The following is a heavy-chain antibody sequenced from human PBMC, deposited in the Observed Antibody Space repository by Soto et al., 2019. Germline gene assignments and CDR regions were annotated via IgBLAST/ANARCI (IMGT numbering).Heavy chain of an antibody. J-gene: IGHJ6*02. V-gene: IGHV5-51*01. Sequence: PGESLKISCKGSGYRFAGYWVGWVRQMPGKGLEWMGIIYPGDSDTRYSPSFQGQVTISADKSISTAYLQWSSLKASDTAMYYCARLVGSSSVIYYYYYGMDVWGQGTTVTVSS. CDR1: GYRFAGYW. CDR2: IYPGDSDT. CDR3: ARLVGSSSVIYYYYYGMDV. D-gene: IGHD6-6*01.